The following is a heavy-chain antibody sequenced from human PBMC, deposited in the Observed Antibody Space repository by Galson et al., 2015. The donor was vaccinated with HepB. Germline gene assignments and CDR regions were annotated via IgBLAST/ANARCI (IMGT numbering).Heavy chain of an antibody. D-gene: IGHD6-13*01. CDR2: ISWNSGSI. CDR3: AASGIAAAGTYRYYYYGMDV. J-gene: IGHJ6*02. CDR1: GFTFDDYA. V-gene: IGHV3-9*01. Sequence: SLRLSCAASGFTFDDYAMHWVRQAPGKGLEWVSGISWNSGSIGYADSVRGRFTISRDNAKNSLYLQMNSLRAEDTALYYCAASGIAAAGTYRYYYYGMDVWGQGTTVTVSS.